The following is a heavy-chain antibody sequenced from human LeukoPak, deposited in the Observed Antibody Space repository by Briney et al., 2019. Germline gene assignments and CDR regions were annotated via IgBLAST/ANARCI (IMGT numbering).Heavy chain of an antibody. V-gene: IGHV3-30-3*01. J-gene: IGHJ6*03. Sequence: GGSLRLSCAASGFTFSSYAMHWVRQAPGKGLEWVAVISYDGSNKYYADSVKGRFTISRDNSKNTLYLQMNSLRAEDTAVYYCARAPYNWNPLYYYYMDVWGKGTTVTVSS. CDR1: GFTFSSYA. CDR2: ISYDGSNK. CDR3: ARAPYNWNPLYYYYMDV. D-gene: IGHD1-1*01.